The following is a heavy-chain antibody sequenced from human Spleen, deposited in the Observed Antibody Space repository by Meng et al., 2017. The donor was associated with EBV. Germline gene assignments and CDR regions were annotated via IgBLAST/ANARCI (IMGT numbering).Heavy chain of an antibody. J-gene: IGHJ4*02. D-gene: IGHD3-22*01. CDR1: GWSFSGYY. CDR2: INHSGST. Sequence: VTLRQWGAGLLKPSQSLSLPGSVSGWSFSGYYWSWSRQPPGKGLEWIGEINHSGSTNYNPSLKSRVTISVDTSKNQFSLKLSSVTAADTAVYYCARERYYDSSGYYTDYWGQGTLVTVSS. V-gene: IGHV4-34*01. CDR3: ARERYYDSSGYYTDY.